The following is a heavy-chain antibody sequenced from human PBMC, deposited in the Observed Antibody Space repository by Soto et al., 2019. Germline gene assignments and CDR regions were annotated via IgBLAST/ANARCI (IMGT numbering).Heavy chain of an antibody. V-gene: IGHV1-46*01. CDR3: ARDLALPYYYDSSGLYYYGMDV. D-gene: IGHD3-22*01. J-gene: IGHJ6*02. Sequence: ASVKVSCKASGYTFTSYGISWVRQAPGQGLEWMGITNPSGGSTSYAQKFQGRVTMTRDTSTSTVYMELSSLRSEDTAVYYCARDLALPYYYDSSGLYYYGMDVWGQGTTVTVSS. CDR1: GYTFTSYG. CDR2: TNPSGGST.